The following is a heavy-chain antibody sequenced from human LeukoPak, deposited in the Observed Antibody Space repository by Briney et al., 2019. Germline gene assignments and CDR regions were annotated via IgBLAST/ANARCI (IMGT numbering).Heavy chain of an antibody. CDR3: ARDLPAAFDY. Sequence: SETLSLTCTVSGGSISSSSYYWGWIRQPPGKGLEWIGSIYYSGSTYYNPSLKSRVTISVDTSKNQFSLKLSSVTAADMAVYYCARDLPAAFDYWGQGTLVTVSS. J-gene: IGHJ4*02. CDR1: GGSISSSSYY. CDR2: IYYSGST. V-gene: IGHV4-39*07. D-gene: IGHD2-2*01.